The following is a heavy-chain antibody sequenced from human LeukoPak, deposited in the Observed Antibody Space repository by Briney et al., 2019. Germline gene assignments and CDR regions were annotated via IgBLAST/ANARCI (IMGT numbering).Heavy chain of an antibody. J-gene: IGHJ4*02. CDR3: ASHIAVADHRRPFDY. Sequence: PSETLSLTCAVYGGSFSGYYWSWIRQPPGKGLEWIGSIYYSGSTYYNPSLKSRVTISVDTSKNQFSLKLSSVTAADTAVYYCASHIAVADHRRPFDYWGQGTLVTVSS. CDR2: IYYSGST. CDR1: GGSFSGYY. V-gene: IGHV4-34*01. D-gene: IGHD6-19*01.